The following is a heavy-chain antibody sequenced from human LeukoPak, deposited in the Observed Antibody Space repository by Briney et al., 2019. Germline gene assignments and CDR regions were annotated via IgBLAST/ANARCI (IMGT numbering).Heavy chain of an antibody. CDR3: ARGRRLALGL. D-gene: IGHD6-19*01. CDR1: GFTFSDYY. V-gene: IGHV3-11*04. CDR2: ISSSGSDV. Sequence: GGSLRLSCAASGFTFSDYYMSWIRQAPGKGLEWVSYISSSGSDVDYADSAEGRFTISRDNAKKSLYLQMNSLRAEDTAVYYCARGRRLALGLWGQGTLVTVSS. J-gene: IGHJ4*02.